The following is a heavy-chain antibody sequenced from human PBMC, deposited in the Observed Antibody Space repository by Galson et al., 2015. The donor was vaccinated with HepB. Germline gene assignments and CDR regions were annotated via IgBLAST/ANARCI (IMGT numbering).Heavy chain of an antibody. D-gene: IGHD5-12*01. CDR3: ARGYSKSWYSGLGY. CDR1: GYIVSNNY. J-gene: IGHJ4*02. V-gene: IGHV3-53*01. Sequence: SLRLSCAASGYIVSNNYLSWVRQAPGKGLEWVSVIYNRGDTYYADSVKGRFTISRDNSKNTVYLKMNSLRVEDTAMYYCARGYSKSWYSGLGYWGQGTLVTVSS. CDR2: IYNRGDT.